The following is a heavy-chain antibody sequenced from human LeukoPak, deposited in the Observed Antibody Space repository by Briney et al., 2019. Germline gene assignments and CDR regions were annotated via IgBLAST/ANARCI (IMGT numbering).Heavy chain of an antibody. J-gene: IGHJ4*02. Sequence: PSETLSLTCTVSGGFISGSYWSWIRQPPGKGLEWIAYMYNSGSTNYNPSLKSRVTISIDTSKNLFSLKLSSLTAADTAIYYCARGIESYGDYGYWGQGILVTVSS. CDR3: ARGIESYGDYGY. CDR2: MYNSGST. V-gene: IGHV4-59*01. CDR1: GGFISGSY. D-gene: IGHD4-17*01.